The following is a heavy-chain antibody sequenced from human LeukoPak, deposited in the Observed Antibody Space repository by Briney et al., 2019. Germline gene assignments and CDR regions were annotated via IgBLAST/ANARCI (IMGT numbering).Heavy chain of an antibody. CDR1: GFTFSSYG. Sequence: GGSLRLSCAASGFTFSSYGMHWVRQAPGKGLEWVAFIRYDGSNKYYADSVKGRFTISRDNSKNTLYLQMNSLRAEDTTVYYCARGGKRAVTGTRSPQYFQHWGQGTLVTVSS. CDR2: IRYDGSNK. CDR3: ARGGKRAVTGTRSPQYFQH. V-gene: IGHV3-30*02. J-gene: IGHJ1*01. D-gene: IGHD6-19*01.